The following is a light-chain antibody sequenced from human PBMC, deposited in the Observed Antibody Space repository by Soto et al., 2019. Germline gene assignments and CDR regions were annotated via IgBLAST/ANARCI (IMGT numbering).Light chain of an antibody. Sequence: QSVLTQPAFVSGAPGQSITIPCTGTSSDVGGYNYVSWYQHPPGKAPNLMISEVSNRPSGVSNRFSGSKSGNTASLTISGLQAEDESHYYCSSYTSTSTRVFGPGTNVAVL. V-gene: IGLV2-14*01. J-gene: IGLJ1*01. CDR1: SSDVGGYNY. CDR2: EVS. CDR3: SSYTSTSTRV.